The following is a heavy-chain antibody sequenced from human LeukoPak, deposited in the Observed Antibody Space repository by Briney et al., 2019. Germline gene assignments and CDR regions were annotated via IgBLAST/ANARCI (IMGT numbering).Heavy chain of an antibody. CDR2: IYYSGST. CDR3: ARDSYSSSWYFDY. CDR1: GGSISSYY. V-gene: IGHV4-59*12. J-gene: IGHJ4*02. D-gene: IGHD6-13*01. Sequence: SETLSLTCTVSGGSISSYYWSWIRQPPGKGLEWIGYIYYSGSTNYNPSLKSRVTISVDTSKNQFSLKLSSVTAADTAVYYCARDSYSSSWYFDYWGQGTLVTVSS.